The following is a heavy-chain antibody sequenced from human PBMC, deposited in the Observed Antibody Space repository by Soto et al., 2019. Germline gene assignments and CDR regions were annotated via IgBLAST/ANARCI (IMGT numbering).Heavy chain of an antibody. CDR1: GFAFTNAW. V-gene: IGHV3-15*07. J-gene: IGHJ4*02. CDR3: STGLGTYYSRFDY. Sequence: EVQLVESGGGLVKPGGSLRLSCAASGFAFTNAWMNWVRQAPGKGLEWVGRITRTTDGGTTDYAAPVKGRFTISRDDSKNTLYLQMNSLKTEDTAVYYCSTGLGTYYSRFDYWGLGTLVTFSS. CDR2: ITRTTDGGTT. D-gene: IGHD3-16*01.